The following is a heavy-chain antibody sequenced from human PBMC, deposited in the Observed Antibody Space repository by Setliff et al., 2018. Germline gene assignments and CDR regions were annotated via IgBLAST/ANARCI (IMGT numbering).Heavy chain of an antibody. J-gene: IGHJ5*02. CDR3: ARSPAVLGIVYLDP. D-gene: IGHD2-15*01. CDR1: GFVFITYA. CDR2: IIPMFGTP. V-gene: IGHV1-69*05. Sequence: SVKVSCKTSGFVFITYAITWVRQAPGQGLEWMGGIIPMFGTPAYTQKFQDRVTITTDESTRTAYMELNSLTSEDTAVYYCARSPAVLGIVYLDPWGQGTLVTVSS.